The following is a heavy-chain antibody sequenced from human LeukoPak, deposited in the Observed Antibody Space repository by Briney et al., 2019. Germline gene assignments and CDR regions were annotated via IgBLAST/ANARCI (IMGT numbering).Heavy chain of an antibody. CDR2: ISGSGGST. CDR1: GFTFSSYA. D-gene: IGHD3-3*01. CDR3: AKDREAYYDFWSGYYSFDY. V-gene: IGHV3-23*01. J-gene: IGHJ4*02. Sequence: GGSLRLSCAASGFTFSSYAMSWVRQAPGKGLGWVSAISGSGGSTYYADSVKGRFTISRDNSKNTLYLQMNSLRAEDTAVYYCAKDREAYYDFWSGYYSFDYWGQGTLVTVSS.